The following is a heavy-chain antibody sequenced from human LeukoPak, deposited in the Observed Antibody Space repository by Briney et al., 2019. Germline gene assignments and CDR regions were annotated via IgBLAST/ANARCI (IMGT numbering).Heavy chain of an antibody. CDR1: GGSLSSSSYY. Sequence: SETLSLTCTVSGGSLSSSSYYWGWIRQPPGKGLEWIGSIYYSGSTYYNPSLKSRVTISVDTSKNQFSLKLSSVTAADTAVYYCARDRLRYFDYWGQGTLVTVSS. CDR3: ARDRLRYFDY. D-gene: IGHD2-15*01. V-gene: IGHV4-39*07. J-gene: IGHJ4*02. CDR2: IYYSGST.